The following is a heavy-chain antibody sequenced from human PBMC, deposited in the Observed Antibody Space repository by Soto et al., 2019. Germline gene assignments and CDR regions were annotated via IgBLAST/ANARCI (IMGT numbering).Heavy chain of an antibody. Sequence: QVQLQQWGAGLLKPSETLSLTCAVYGGSFSGYYWSWIRQPPGKGLEWIGEINHSGSTNYNPSLKSRETISVDASKNQFSLKLSSVTAADTAVYYCARLVFSDYGYDYWGQGTLVTVSS. CDR3: ARLVFSDYGYDY. V-gene: IGHV4-34*01. J-gene: IGHJ4*02. CDR2: INHSGST. CDR1: GGSFSGYY. D-gene: IGHD4-17*01.